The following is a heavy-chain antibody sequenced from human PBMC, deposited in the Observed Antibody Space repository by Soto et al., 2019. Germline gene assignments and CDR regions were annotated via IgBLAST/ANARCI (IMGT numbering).Heavy chain of an antibody. CDR2: IKQDGSEK. D-gene: IGHD3-22*01. Sequence: GGSLRLSCAASGFTFSSYWMSWVRQAPGKGLEWVANIKQDGSEKYYVDSVKGRFTISRDNAKNSLYLQMNSLRAEDTAVYYCARVGRRVTYYYDSSGYPRMDVWGHGTTVTVSS. CDR3: ARVGRRVTYYYDSSGYPRMDV. J-gene: IGHJ6*02. CDR1: GFTFSSYW. V-gene: IGHV3-7*05.